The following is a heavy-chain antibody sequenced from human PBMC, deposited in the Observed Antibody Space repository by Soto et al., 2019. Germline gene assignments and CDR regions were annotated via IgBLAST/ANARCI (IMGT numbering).Heavy chain of an antibody. D-gene: IGHD3-9*01. J-gene: IGHJ6*02. Sequence: GASVKVSCKASGGTFSSYAISWVRQAPGQGLEWMGGIILIFGTSNYAQKFQVRVTITADESTSIAYMVLSSLRSEDTAVYFCARGESLRYFDWSPRIYYYYGMDVWGQGTTVTVSS. CDR1: GGTFSSYA. V-gene: IGHV1-69*13. CDR2: IILIFGTS. CDR3: ARGESLRYFDWSPRIYYYYGMDV.